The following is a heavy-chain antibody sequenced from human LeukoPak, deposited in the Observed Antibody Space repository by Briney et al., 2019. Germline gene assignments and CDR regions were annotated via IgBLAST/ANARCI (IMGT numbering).Heavy chain of an antibody. J-gene: IGHJ4*02. Sequence: GGSLRLSCAASGFTFTNAWMSWVRQAPGKGLEWIGHIKSKTDGGTTDYAAPVKGRFTISRDDSKNTLYLQMNSLKTEDTAVYYCTPGQPWEPPDYWGQGTLVTVSS. CDR2: IKSKTDGGTT. CDR1: GFTFTNAW. V-gene: IGHV3-15*01. D-gene: IGHD1-26*01. CDR3: TPGQPWEPPDY.